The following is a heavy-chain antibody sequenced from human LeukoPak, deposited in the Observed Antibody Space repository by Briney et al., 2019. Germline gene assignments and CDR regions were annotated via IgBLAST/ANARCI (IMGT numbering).Heavy chain of an antibody. CDR1: GGSISSYY. V-gene: IGHV4-4*07. CDR3: ARDVTYYYDSSGYPYYFDY. CDR2: IYTSGST. J-gene: IGHJ4*02. D-gene: IGHD3-22*01. Sequence: SETLSLTCTVSGGSISSYYLSWIRQPAGKGLEWIGRIYTSGSTNYNPSLKSRVTMSVDTSKNQFSLKLSSVTAADTAVYYCARDVTYYYDSSGYPYYFDYWGQGTLVTVSS.